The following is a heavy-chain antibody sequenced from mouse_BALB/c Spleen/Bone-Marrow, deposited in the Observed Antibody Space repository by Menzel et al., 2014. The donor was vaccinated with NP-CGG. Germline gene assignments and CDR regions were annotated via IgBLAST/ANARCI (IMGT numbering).Heavy chain of an antibody. CDR1: GFDFSRYW. V-gene: IGHV4-1*02. J-gene: IGHJ3*01. CDR3: GRQGYYGYFAY. Sequence: EVQLEESGGGLVQPGGSLKLSCAASGFDFSRYWMSWVRQAPGKGLEWIGEINPGSSTINYTPSLKDKSIISRDNAKNTLYLQMSKVRSEDTALYYCGRQGYYGYFAYWGQGTLVTVSA. D-gene: IGHD1-2*01. CDR2: INPGSSTI.